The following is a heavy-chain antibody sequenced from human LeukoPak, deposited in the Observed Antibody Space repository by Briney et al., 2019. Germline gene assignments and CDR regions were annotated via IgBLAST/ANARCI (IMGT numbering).Heavy chain of an antibody. Sequence: PGGSLRLSCAASGFTFSSYSVNWVRQAPGKGLEWVSSISSSSSYIYYADPVKGRFTISRDNAKNSLYLQMNSLRAEDTAVYYCARDGRSFDYWGQGTLVTVSS. V-gene: IGHV3-21*01. D-gene: IGHD3-3*01. J-gene: IGHJ4*02. CDR2: ISSSSSYI. CDR1: GFTFSSYS. CDR3: ARDGRSFDY.